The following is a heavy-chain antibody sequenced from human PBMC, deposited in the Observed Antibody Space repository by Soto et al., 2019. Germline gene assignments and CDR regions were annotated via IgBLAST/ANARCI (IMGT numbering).Heavy chain of an antibody. CDR1: GYSFTSYW. CDR2: IYPGDSDT. V-gene: IGHV5-51*01. J-gene: IGHJ6*02. D-gene: IGHD4-4*01. Sequence: GESLKISCKGSGYSFTSYWIGWVRQMPGKGLEWMGIIYPGDSDTRYSPSFQGQVTISADKSISTAYLQWSSLKASDTAMYYCARQAVTTAYYYGMGVWGQGTTVTVSS. CDR3: ARQAVTTAYYYGMGV.